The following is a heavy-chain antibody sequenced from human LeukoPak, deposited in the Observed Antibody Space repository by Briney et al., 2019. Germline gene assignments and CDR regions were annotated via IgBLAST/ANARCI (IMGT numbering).Heavy chain of an antibody. J-gene: IGHJ4*02. CDR3: ARDYGSFGEFIDY. V-gene: IGHV3-30*02. CDR1: GFTFSSYG. D-gene: IGHD3-10*01. Sequence: GGSLRLSCAASGFTFSSYGMHWVRQAPGKGLEWVAFIRYGGSNKYYADSVKGRFTISRGNSKNTLYLQMNSPRAEDTAVYYCARDYGSFGEFIDYWGQGTLVTVSS. CDR2: IRYGGSNK.